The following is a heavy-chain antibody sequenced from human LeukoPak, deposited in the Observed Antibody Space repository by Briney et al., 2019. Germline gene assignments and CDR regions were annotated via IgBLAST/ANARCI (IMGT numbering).Heavy chain of an antibody. Sequence: GESLKISCKGSGYSFTSYWIGWVRQMPGKGLEWMGIIYPGDSDTRYSPSFQGQVTISADKSISTAYLQWSSLKASDTAIYYCARPLVVVPAALGYWGQGTLVTVSS. D-gene: IGHD2-2*01. J-gene: IGHJ4*02. CDR3: ARPLVVVPAALGY. CDR1: GYSFTSYW. V-gene: IGHV5-51*01. CDR2: IYPGDSDT.